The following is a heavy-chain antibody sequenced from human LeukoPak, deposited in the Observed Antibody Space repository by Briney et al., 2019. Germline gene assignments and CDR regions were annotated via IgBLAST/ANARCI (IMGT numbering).Heavy chain of an antibody. Sequence: SETLSLTCTVSGGSISSDYWSWIRQPPGKGLEWIGYIYYSGSTNYNPSLKSRVTISVDTSKNQFSLKLSSVTAADTAMFYCARDRGGYFDLWGRGTLVTVSS. V-gene: IGHV4-59*01. CDR2: IYYSGST. D-gene: IGHD4-17*01. CDR3: ARDRGGYFDL. CDR1: GGSISSDY. J-gene: IGHJ2*01.